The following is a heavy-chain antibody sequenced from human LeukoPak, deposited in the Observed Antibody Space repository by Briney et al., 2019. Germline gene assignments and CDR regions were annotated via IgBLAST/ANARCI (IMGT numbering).Heavy chain of an antibody. D-gene: IGHD3-10*01. Sequence: GGSLRLSCAASGFTVSSNYMSWVRQAPGKGLEWVSVVYSGGSTYYADSVKGRFTISRDNSKNTLYLQMNSLRAEDTAVYYCARLMVRGYYYYYYGMDVWGQGTTVTVSS. CDR3: ARLMVRGYYYYYYGMDV. CDR1: GFTVSSNY. V-gene: IGHV3-53*01. J-gene: IGHJ6*02. CDR2: VYSGGST.